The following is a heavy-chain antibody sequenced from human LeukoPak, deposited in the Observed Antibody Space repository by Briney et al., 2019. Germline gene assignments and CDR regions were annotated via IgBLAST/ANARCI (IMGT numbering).Heavy chain of an antibody. CDR3: ARGFYCGGECWNYFDY. CDR1: GGSISSYY. CDR2: IPYNGST. D-gene: IGHD2-21*01. V-gene: IGHV4-59*01. Sequence: PKSLTCTVSGGSISSYYSSWIRQPARKVLGWVGSIPYNGSTNYNPSLKSRVTISVDTSKNQSSLKLKSVTAADTAVDYCARGFYCGGECWNYFDYWGQGTLVTVSS. J-gene: IGHJ4*02.